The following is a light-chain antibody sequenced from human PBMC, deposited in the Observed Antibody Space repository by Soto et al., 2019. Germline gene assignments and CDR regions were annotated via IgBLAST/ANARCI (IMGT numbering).Light chain of an antibody. CDR2: RAS. V-gene: IGKV1-5*03. J-gene: IGKJ1*01. CDR3: QQYSRYSWT. Sequence: DIQMTQSPSTLSTSVGDRVTISCRASQSISSSLAWYQQKPWEAPNLLIYRASSLQSGVPSRFSGSGSGTEFTLTISSLHPDDFATYYCQQYSRYSWTFGQGTKVEFK. CDR1: QSISSS.